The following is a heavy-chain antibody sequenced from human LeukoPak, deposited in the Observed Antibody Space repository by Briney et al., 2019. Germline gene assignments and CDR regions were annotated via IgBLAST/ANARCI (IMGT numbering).Heavy chain of an antibody. CDR2: ISGSGDRT. D-gene: IGHD3-10*01. J-gene: IGHJ6*03. V-gene: IGHV3-23*01. CDR1: GFTFNSYA. CDR3: ARGGTNYYYMDV. Sequence: GGSLRLSCAASGFTFNSYAMSWVRLAPRTGLEWVSAISGSGDRTFYADSVKGRLTISRDNSKTTLYLQLNTVRAEDTALYYCARGGTNYYYMDVWGNGTTVTVSS.